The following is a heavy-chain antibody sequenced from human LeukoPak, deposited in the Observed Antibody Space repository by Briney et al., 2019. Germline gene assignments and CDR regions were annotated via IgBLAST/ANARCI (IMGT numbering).Heavy chain of an antibody. CDR3: ARGEFDYYGSGSYDY. J-gene: IGHJ4*02. D-gene: IGHD3-10*01. V-gene: IGHV4-34*01. CDR2: INHSGST. Sequence: SETLSLTCAVYGASFSGYYWSWIRQPPGKGLEWIGEINHSGSTNYNPSLKSRVTISVDTSKNQFSLKLSSVTAADTAVYYCARGEFDYYGSGSYDYWGQGTLVTVSS. CDR1: GASFSGYY.